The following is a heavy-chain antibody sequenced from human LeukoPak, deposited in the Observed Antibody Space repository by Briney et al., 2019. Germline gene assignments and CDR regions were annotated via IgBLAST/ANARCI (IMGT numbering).Heavy chain of an antibody. V-gene: IGHV3-11*03. D-gene: IGHD6-19*01. CDR3: ARHRLPVAGTPFDY. Sequence: GGSLRLSCAASGFTFSSSWMSWVRQAPGKGLECVSYISSSSSYTNYADSVKGRFTISRDNAKSSLFLQMNSLRAEDTAVYYCARHRLPVAGTPFDYWGQGTLATVSS. CDR1: GFTFSSSW. J-gene: IGHJ4*02. CDR2: ISSSSSYT.